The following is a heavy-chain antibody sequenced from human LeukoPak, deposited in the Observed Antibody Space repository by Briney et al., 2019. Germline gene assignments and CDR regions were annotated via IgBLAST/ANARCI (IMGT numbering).Heavy chain of an antibody. J-gene: IGHJ4*02. CDR2: ISSSSRFI. D-gene: IGHD2-2*01. CDR1: GFTFSSYY. CDR3: ARFSRTDQYYFDY. Sequence: NPGGSLRLSCAASGFTFSSYYMNWVRQAPGKGLEWVSSISSSSRFIYYADSVKGRFTISRDIAKNSLYLQMNSLRAEDTALYYCARFSRTDQYYFDYGGQGTLVTVS. V-gene: IGHV3-21*01.